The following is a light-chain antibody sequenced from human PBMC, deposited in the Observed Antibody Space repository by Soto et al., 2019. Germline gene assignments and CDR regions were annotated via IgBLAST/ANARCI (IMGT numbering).Light chain of an antibody. Sequence: QSVLTQPPSASGTPGQRITISCSGSRSNIGSNTVNWYQQLPGTAPKLLIYSNNQRPSGVPDRFSGSKSGTSASLAISGLQSEDEADYYCAAWDDSLSGLFGGGTKLTVL. V-gene: IGLV1-44*01. CDR2: SNN. CDR3: AAWDDSLSGL. CDR1: RSNIGSNT. J-gene: IGLJ2*01.